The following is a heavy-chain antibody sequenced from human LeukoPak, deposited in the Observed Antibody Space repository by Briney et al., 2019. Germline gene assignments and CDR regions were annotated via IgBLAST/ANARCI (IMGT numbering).Heavy chain of an antibody. CDR3: ARVLYYYASVSYNYYMDV. Sequence: PGGSLRLPCAVSGFIVTGNYMTWVRLAPGKVLEWVSTIYSGGTTFYTDSVRGRFTISRDNSKNTLYLQMNSLRAEDAAIYYCARVLYYYASVSYNYYMDVWGKGTTVTISS. CDR2: IYSGGTT. J-gene: IGHJ6*03. V-gene: IGHV3-53*01. D-gene: IGHD3-10*01. CDR1: GFIVTGNY.